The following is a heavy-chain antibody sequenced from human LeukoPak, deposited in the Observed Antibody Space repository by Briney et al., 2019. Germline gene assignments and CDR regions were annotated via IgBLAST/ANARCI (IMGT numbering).Heavy chain of an antibody. Sequence: GGTLRLSCAASGFTFSSYEMNGVRQAPRERLEWVSYISSSGSTIYYADSVKGRFTISRDNAKNSLYLQMNSLRAEDPAVYYCAELGITMIGGVCGKGTTVTTSS. CDR3: AELGITMIGGV. D-gene: IGHD3-10*02. J-gene: IGHJ6*04. CDR2: ISSSGSTI. V-gene: IGHV3-48*03. CDR1: GFTFSSYE.